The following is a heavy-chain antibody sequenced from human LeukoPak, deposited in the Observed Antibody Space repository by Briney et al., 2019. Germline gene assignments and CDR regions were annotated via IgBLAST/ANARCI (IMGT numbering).Heavy chain of an antibody. J-gene: IGHJ4*02. CDR1: GITFSNYN. Sequence: GGSLRLSCAAPGITFSNYNMNWVRQAPGKGLEWISSITSSSSYTFYADSVKGRFTIPRDKAKNLVFLQMNSLRADDTAVYYCARGEDVVGTVNLLDSWGQGTLVTVSS. D-gene: IGHD2-21*02. V-gene: IGHV3-21*01. CDR3: ARGEDVVGTVNLLDS. CDR2: ITSSSSYT.